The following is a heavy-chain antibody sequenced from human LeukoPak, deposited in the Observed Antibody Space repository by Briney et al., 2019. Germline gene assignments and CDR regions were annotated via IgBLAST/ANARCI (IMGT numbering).Heavy chain of an antibody. CDR3: ARDLLHYGDYLY. J-gene: IGHJ4*02. CDR2: IYHSGST. V-gene: IGHV4-4*02. CDR1: GGSISSSNW. Sequence: SETLSLTCAVSGGSISSSNWWSWVRQPPGKGLEWIGEIYHSGSTDYNPSLKSRVTISVDKSKNQFSLKLSPVTAADTAVYYCARDLLHYGDYLYWGQGTLVTVSS. D-gene: IGHD4-17*01.